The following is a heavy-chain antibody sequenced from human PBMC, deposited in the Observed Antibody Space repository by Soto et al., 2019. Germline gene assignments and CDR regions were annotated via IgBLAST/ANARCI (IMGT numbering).Heavy chain of an antibody. D-gene: IGHD6-19*01. J-gene: IGHJ4*02. CDR2: MSWNSGTI. CDR1: GFIFDDYA. Sequence: EVELVESGGGLVQPGRSLRLSCAASGFIFDDYAMHWVRQAPGKGLEWVSGMSWNSGTIAYADSVKGRFTVSRDNAKNSMYMQMNSLRADDMAVYYCATDIRRGFSSAWGDWGQGALVTVSS. CDR3: ATDIRRGFSSAWGD. V-gene: IGHV3-9*03.